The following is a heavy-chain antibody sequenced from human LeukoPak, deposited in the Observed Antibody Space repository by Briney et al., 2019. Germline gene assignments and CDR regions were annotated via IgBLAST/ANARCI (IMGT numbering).Heavy chain of an antibody. CDR1: GYTFNIYG. CDR3: ARDRLPHEAGAFDI. V-gene: IGHV1-18*01. D-gene: IGHD5-18*01. CDR2: ISAYNGNT. Sequence: ASVKVSCKASGYTFNIYGISWVRQAPGQGLEWVGWISAYNGNTNYAQKLQGRVTMTTDTSTSTAYMELRSLRSDDTAVYYCARDRLPHEAGAFDIWGQGTMVTVSS. J-gene: IGHJ3*02.